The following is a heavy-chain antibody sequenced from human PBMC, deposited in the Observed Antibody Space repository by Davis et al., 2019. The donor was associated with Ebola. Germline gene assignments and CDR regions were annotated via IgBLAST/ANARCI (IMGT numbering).Heavy chain of an antibody. J-gene: IGHJ6*03. D-gene: IGHD3-10*01. Sequence: PGGSLRLSCTASGFTFGDYAMSWFRQAPGKGLEWVAVISYDGSNKYYADSVKGRFTISRDNSKNTLYLQMNSLRAEDTAVYYCARGITMVRGVINPEYYYYMDVWGKGTTVTVSS. CDR2: ISYDGSNK. V-gene: IGHV3-30-3*01. CDR3: ARGITMVRGVINPEYYYYMDV. CDR1: GFTFGDYA.